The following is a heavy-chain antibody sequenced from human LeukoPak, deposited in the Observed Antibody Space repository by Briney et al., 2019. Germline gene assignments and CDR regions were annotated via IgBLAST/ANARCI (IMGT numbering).Heavy chain of an antibody. CDR2: IIPIFGTA. Sequence: GASVKVSCKASGGTFSSYAISWVRQAPGQGLEWMGGIIPIFGTANYAQKFQGRVTITADESTSTAYIELSSLRSEDTAVYYCGRDHGSHYFDYWGQGTLVTVSS. D-gene: IGHD3-10*01. J-gene: IGHJ4*02. V-gene: IGHV1-69*13. CDR1: GGTFSSYA. CDR3: GRDHGSHYFDY.